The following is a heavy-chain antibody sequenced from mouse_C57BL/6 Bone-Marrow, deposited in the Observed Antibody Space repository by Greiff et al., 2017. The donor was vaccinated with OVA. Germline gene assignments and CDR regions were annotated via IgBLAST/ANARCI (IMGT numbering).Heavy chain of an antibody. CDR1: GYTFTTYA. Sequence: VQLMESGAELVKPGASLKLSCTASGYTFTTYAIEWMKQTHGKSLEWIGNFHAYNDDTKYKEKFKGKDTLTVEKSSSTVSVELSRLTSDDSAVYYSARFDYDVAYWGQGTLVTVSA. D-gene: IGHD2-4*01. V-gene: IGHV1-47*01. J-gene: IGHJ3*01. CDR2: FHAYNDDT. CDR3: ARFDYDVAY.